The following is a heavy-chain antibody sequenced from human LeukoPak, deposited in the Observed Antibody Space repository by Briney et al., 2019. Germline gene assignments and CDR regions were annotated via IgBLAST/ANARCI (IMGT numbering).Heavy chain of an antibody. V-gene: IGHV3-48*01. CDR3: ARESPSGSYCYYCYYMDL. J-gene: IGHJ6*03. D-gene: IGHD1-26*01. CDR1: GFSFRSYT. CDR2: IGTSSTTI. Sequence: GGSLRLSCAASGFSFRSYTMNWVRQPPGKGLAWVSNIGTSSTTIYYADSVKGRFTISRDNAKNSLYLQMNSLRADDTAVYYCARESPSGSYCYYCYYMDLWGKGTTVTVSS.